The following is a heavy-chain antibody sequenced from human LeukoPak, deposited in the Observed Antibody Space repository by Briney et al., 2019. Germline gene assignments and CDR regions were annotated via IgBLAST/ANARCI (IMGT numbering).Heavy chain of an antibody. V-gene: IGHV4-59*12. Sequence: PSETLSLTCTVSGGSISSYYWSWIRQPPGKALEWIGYIYYTGSTNYNPSLKSRVTISVDRSKNQFSLKLSSVTAADTAVYYCARGAWKQLVRDFDYWGQGTLVTVSS. J-gene: IGHJ4*02. CDR2: IYYTGST. CDR3: ARGAWKQLVRDFDY. D-gene: IGHD6-13*01. CDR1: GGSISSYY.